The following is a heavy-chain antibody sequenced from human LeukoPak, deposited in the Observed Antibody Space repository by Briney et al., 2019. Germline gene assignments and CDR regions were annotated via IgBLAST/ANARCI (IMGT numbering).Heavy chain of an antibody. CDR1: GGSINSNSYY. J-gene: IGHJ1*01. Sequence: SETLSLTCTVSGGSINSNSYYWGWIRQPPGKGLEWIGSIYYSGNTYYNPSLKSRVTISVDTSKNQFSLNLSSVTAADTAVYYCARHVDCSSTSCYLAEYFQHWGQGTLVTVSS. D-gene: IGHD2-2*01. CDR3: ARHVDCSSTSCYLAEYFQH. CDR2: IYYSGNT. V-gene: IGHV4-39*01.